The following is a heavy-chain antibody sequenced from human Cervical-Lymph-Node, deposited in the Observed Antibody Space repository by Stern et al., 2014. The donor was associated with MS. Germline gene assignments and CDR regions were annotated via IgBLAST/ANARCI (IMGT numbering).Heavy chain of an antibody. J-gene: IGHJ6*02. V-gene: IGHV1-69*01. Sequence: QMQLVQSGAEVKKPGSSLKVSCKASGGTFSSYSISWVRQAPGQGPEWMGGITPMFGTTKYAQKFQGGVTITADESTSTAYMELSSLRVEDTAVYYCARDRPSGAPASRGMDVWGQGTTVTVSS. D-gene: IGHD1-26*01. CDR1: GGTFSSYS. CDR2: ITPMFGTT. CDR3: ARDRPSGAPASRGMDV.